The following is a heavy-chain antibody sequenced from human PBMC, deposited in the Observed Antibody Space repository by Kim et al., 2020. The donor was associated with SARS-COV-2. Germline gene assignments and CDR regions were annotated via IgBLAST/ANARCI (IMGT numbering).Heavy chain of an antibody. CDR3: ARQGMAICSGGSCYSWYF. V-gene: IGHV4-59*08. J-gene: IGHJ2*01. CDR2: IYYSGST. CDR1: GGSISSYY. Sequence: SETLSLTCTVSGGSISSYYWSWIRQPPGKGLEWIGYIYYSGSTNYNPSLKSRVTISVDTSKNQFSLKLSSVTAADTAVYYCARQGMAICSGGSCYSWYF. D-gene: IGHD2-15*01.